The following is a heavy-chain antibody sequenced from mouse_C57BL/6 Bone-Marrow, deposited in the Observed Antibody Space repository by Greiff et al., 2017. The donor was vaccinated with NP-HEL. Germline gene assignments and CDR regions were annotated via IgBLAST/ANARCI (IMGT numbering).Heavy chain of an antibody. CDR2: INYDGSST. J-gene: IGHJ2*01. CDR3: ARAHYYGSSLDY. Sequence: EVKLMESEGGLVQPGSSMKLSCTASGFTFSDYYMAWVRQVPEKGLEWVANINYDGSSTYYLDSLKSRFIISRDNAKNILYLQMSSLKSEDTATYYCARAHYYGSSLDYWGQGTTLTVSS. CDR1: GFTFSDYY. V-gene: IGHV5-16*01. D-gene: IGHD1-1*01.